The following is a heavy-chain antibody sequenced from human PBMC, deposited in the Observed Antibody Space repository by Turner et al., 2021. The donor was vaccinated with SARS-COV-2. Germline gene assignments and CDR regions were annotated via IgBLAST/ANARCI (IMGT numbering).Heavy chain of an antibody. V-gene: IGHV4-59*01. CDR1: GGSISSYY. J-gene: IGHJ6*02. Sequence: QLQLQESGPGPVKPSATLSLTFTVSGGSISSYYWSWIRHPPGKGLEWIGYIYYSGSTKYNPSLKSRVTISVDTTKNQFSLKLSSVTAADTAVYCCARDQAYCGGDCYDYYYYYGMDVWGQGTTVTVSS. D-gene: IGHD2-21*02. CDR3: ARDQAYCGGDCYDYYYYYGMDV. CDR2: IYYSGST.